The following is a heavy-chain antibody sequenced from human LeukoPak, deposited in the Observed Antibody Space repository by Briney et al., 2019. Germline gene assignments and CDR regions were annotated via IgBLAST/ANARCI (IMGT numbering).Heavy chain of an antibody. Sequence: GGSLRLSCSASGFPFSSYAMHWVRQAPGKGLEYVSAISDSGGSTYYADSVKGRFTISRDNSKNTLYLQMNSLRAEDTAVYFCVRGYSFGPYGMDVWGQGTTVTVSS. CDR3: VRGYSFGPYGMDV. D-gene: IGHD2-15*01. CDR2: ISDSGGST. V-gene: IGHV3-64D*09. J-gene: IGHJ6*02. CDR1: GFPFSSYA.